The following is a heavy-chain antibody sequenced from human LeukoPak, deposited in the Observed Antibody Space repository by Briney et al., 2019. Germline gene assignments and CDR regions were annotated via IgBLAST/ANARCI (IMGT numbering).Heavy chain of an antibody. J-gene: IGHJ4*02. CDR2: INTKGET. D-gene: IGHD2-21*01. V-gene: IGHV4-4*09. CDR3: ATSNDAKIAPFDH. Sequence: SETLSLTCIVSGVSMSAYQWSWVRESPEKGLEWIGCINTKGETSYNPSLKSRVTTSVDTSKSQFSLRLTSVTAADTAVYYCATSNDAKIAPFDHWGQGAPVTVSS. CDR1: GVSMSAYQ.